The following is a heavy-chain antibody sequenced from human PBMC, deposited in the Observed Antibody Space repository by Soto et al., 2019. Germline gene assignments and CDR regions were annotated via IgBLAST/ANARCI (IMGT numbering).Heavy chain of an antibody. D-gene: IGHD3-3*01. V-gene: IGHV3-23*01. CDR1: GFTFSSYA. CDR3: AKDPHYGFWSGYNWFDP. CDR2: ISGSGGST. Sequence: PGGSLRLSCAASGFTFSSYAMSWVRQAPGKGLEWVSAISGSGGSTYYADSVKGRFTISRDNSKNTLYLQMNSLRAEDTAVYYCAKDPHYGFWSGYNWFDPWGQGTLVTVSS. J-gene: IGHJ5*02.